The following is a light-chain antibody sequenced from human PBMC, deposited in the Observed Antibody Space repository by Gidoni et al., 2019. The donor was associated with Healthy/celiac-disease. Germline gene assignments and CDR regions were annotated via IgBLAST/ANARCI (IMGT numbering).Light chain of an antibody. CDR2: GNR. CDR1: SSNSGAGYD. CDR3: QSYDSSLSGSYV. Sequence: QSVLTQPPSVSGAPVQRVTISCTGSSSNSGAGYDVHWYQQLPGPAPTLLIYGNRNRPSGVPDRFSGSKSGTSASQAITGLQAEDEADYYCQSYDSSLSGSYVFGTGTKVTVL. J-gene: IGLJ1*01. V-gene: IGLV1-40*01.